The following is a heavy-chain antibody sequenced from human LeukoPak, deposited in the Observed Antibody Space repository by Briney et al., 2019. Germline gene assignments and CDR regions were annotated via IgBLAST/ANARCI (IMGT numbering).Heavy chain of an antibody. J-gene: IGHJ4*02. CDR1: GGSISSSSYY. Sequence: SETLSLTCTVSGGSISSSSYYWGWIRQPPGERLEWIGSIYYSGSTYNNPSLKSRVTISVDTSKNQFSLKLSSVTAADTAVYYCASSLGYWRYFDYWGQGTLVTVSS. CDR2: IYYSGST. D-gene: IGHD3-22*01. CDR3: ASSLGYWRYFDY. V-gene: IGHV4-39*01.